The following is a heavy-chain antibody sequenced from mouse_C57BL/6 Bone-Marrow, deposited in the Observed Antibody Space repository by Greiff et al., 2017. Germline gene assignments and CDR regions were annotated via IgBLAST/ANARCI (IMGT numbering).Heavy chain of an antibody. CDR1: GFSFNTYA. CDR2: IRSKSNNYAT. J-gene: IGHJ3*01. CDR3: VRRVRGRAWFAY. D-gene: IGHD2-14*01. V-gene: IGHV10-1*01. Sequence: EVQGVESGGGLVQPKGSLKLSCAASGFSFNTYAMNWVRQAPGKGLEWVARIRSKSNNYATYYADSVKDRFTISRDDSESMLYLQMNNLKTEDTAMYSCVRRVRGRAWFAYWGQGALVTVSA.